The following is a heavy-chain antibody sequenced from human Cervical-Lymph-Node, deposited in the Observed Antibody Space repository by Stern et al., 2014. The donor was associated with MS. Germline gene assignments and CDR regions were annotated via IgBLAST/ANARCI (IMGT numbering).Heavy chain of an antibody. CDR1: GGSISSYY. CDR2: IYYSGST. Sequence: QVQLQQSGPGLVKPSETLSLTCTVSGGSISSYYWSWIRQPPGKGLEWIGYIYYSGSTNYNPSLKSRVTISVDTSKNQFSLKLSSVTAADTAVYYCARGDSGYDYWFDPWGQGTLVTVSS. CDR3: ARGDSGYDYWFDP. J-gene: IGHJ5*02. V-gene: IGHV4-59*01. D-gene: IGHD5-12*01.